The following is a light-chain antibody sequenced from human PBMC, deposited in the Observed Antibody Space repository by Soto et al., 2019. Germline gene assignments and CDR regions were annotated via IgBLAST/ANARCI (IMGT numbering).Light chain of an antibody. V-gene: IGKV3D-20*02. Sequence: EIVLTQSPGILSLSPGERATLSCRASQSVSNDFLAWYQQKPGQAPSLLIYGASTRATGVPDRFSGTGSGTDFTLTITSLEPEDFAVYFCHQRYNWPRVTFGQGTRLEI. CDR1: QSVSNDF. CDR3: HQRYNWPRVT. CDR2: GAS. J-gene: IGKJ5*01.